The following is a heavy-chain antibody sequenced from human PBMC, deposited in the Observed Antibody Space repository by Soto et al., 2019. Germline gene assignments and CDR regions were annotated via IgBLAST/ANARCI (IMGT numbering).Heavy chain of an antibody. CDR2: IYYSGST. CDR3: ARTTRLAAAAPCDP. V-gene: IGHV4-31*03. D-gene: IGHD6-13*01. Sequence: PSETLSLTCTVSGGSIRSGGYYWSWIRQHPGKGLEWIGYIYYSGSTYYNPSLKSRVTISVDTSKNQFSLKLSSVTAADTAVYYCARTTRLAAAAPCDPWGQGTLVTVSS. CDR1: GGSIRSGGYY. J-gene: IGHJ5*02.